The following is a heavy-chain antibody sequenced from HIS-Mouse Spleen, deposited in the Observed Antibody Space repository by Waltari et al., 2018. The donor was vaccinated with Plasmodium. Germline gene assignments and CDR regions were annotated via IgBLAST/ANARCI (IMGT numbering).Heavy chain of an antibody. CDR2: SNPNSGGT. J-gene: IGHJ1*01. V-gene: IGHV1-2*02. CDR3: ARVLGYKAAAGTFVEYFQH. CDR1: GYTFTRYY. Sequence: QVQLVQSGAEVKKPGASVKVSCKASGYTFTRYYLPWVRRAPGPGLEWMGWSNPNSGGTNYAQKFQGRVTMTRDTSISTAYMELSRLRSDDTAVYYCARVLGYKAAAGTFVEYFQHWGQGTLVTVSS. D-gene: IGHD6-13*01.